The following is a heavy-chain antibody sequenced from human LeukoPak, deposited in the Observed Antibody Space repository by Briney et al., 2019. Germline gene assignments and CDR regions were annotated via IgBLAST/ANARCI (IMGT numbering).Heavy chain of an antibody. Sequence: SETLSLTCAVSGGSLSSSNWWSWVRQPPGKGLEWIVEIYHSGSTNYNPSLKSRVTISVDKSKNQFSLKLSSVTAADTAVYYCAKRLGLGYCSGGSCPDAFDIWGQGTMVTVSS. CDR1: GGSLSSSNW. CDR3: AKRLGLGYCSGGSCPDAFDI. CDR2: IYHSGST. J-gene: IGHJ3*02. D-gene: IGHD2-15*01. V-gene: IGHV4-4*02.